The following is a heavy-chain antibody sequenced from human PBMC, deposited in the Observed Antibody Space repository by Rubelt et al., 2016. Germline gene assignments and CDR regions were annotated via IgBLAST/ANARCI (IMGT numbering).Heavy chain of an antibody. CDR2: IYYSGST. Sequence: GKGLEWIGSIYYSGSTNYNPSLKSRVTISVDTSKNQFSLKLSSVTAADTAVYYCARGFPRILQWPGSLGVGRAFDIWGQGTMVTVSS. D-gene: IGHD6-19*01. J-gene: IGHJ3*02. V-gene: IGHV4-39*07. CDR3: ARGFPRILQWPGSLGVGRAFDI.